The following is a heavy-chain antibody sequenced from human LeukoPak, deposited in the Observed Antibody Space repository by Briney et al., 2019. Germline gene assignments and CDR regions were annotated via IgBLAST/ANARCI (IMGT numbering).Heavy chain of an antibody. J-gene: IGHJ4*02. V-gene: IGHV4-31*03. Sequence: SETLSLTCTVSGGSVSSGGYYWSWIRQHPGKGLEWIGYIYYSGSTYYNPSLKSRVTISVDTSKNQFSLKLSSVTAADTAVYYCASGSSWEVFDYWGQGTLVTVSS. CDR3: ASGSSWEVFDY. CDR2: IYYSGST. CDR1: GGSVSSGGYY. D-gene: IGHD6-13*01.